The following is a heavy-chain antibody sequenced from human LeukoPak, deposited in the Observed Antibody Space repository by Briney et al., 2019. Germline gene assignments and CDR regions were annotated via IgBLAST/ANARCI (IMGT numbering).Heavy chain of an antibody. Sequence: SETLSLTCTVSGGSISSYYWSWIRQPPGKGLEWIGYIYYSGSTNYNPSLKSRVTISVDTSKNQFSLKLSSVTAADTAVYYCARDRSRYCSSTSCSDWFDPWGQGTLVTVSS. CDR2: IYYSGST. D-gene: IGHD2-2*01. J-gene: IGHJ5*02. CDR3: ARDRSRYCSSTSCSDWFDP. CDR1: GGSISSYY. V-gene: IGHV4-59*01.